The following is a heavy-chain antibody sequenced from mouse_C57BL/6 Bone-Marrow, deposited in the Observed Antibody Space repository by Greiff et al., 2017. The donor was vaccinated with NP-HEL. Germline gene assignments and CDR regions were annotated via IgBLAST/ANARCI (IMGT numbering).Heavy chain of an antibody. D-gene: IGHD2-4*01. V-gene: IGHV5-4*01. CDR3: ARDDYCRLDSYYYAMDY. CDR2: ISDGGSYT. CDR1: GFTFSSYA. J-gene: IGHJ4*01. Sequence: EVQLVESGGGLVKPGGSLKLSCAASGFTFSSYAMSWVRQTPEKRLEWVATISDGGSYTYYPDNVKGRFTISRDNAKNNLYLQMSHLKSEDTAMYYCARDDYCRLDSYYYAMDYWGQGTSVTVSS.